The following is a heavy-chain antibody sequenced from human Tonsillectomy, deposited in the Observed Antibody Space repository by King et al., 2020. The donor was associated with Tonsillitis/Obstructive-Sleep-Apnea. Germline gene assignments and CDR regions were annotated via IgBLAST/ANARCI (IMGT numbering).Heavy chain of an antibody. CDR3: AREEIVVVPAAHYYYYYMDV. D-gene: IGHD2-2*01. V-gene: IGHV4-34*01. J-gene: IGHJ6*03. Sequence: VQLQQWGAGLLKPSETLSLTCAVYGESFSGYYWSWIRQPPGKGLEWIGEINHSGSTNYNPSLKSRVTISVDTSKNQFSLKLSSVNAADTAVYYCAREEIVVVPAAHYYYYYMDVWGKGTTVTVSS. CDR2: INHSGST. CDR1: GESFSGYY.